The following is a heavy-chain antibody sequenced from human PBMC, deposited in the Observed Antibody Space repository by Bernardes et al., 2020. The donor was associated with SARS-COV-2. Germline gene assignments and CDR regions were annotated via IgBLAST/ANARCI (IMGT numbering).Heavy chain of an antibody. V-gene: IGHV4-30-2*01. CDR2: IYHSGTT. J-gene: IGHJ4*02. CDR1: GASISSGDYS. CDR3: ARGTLTSRATYYFDY. Sequence: SETLSLTCAVSGASISSGDYSWSWIRQPPGKGLEWSGYIYHSGTTYYNPSLKSRVTISLDRSKTHFSLNISSVTAADTAMYYCARGTLTSRATYYFDYWGQGTLVTVSS.